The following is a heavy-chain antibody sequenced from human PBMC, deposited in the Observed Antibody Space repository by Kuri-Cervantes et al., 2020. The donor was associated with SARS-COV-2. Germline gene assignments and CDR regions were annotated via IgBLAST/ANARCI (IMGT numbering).Heavy chain of an antibody. D-gene: IGHD3-10*01. CDR1: GGTFSSYA. V-gene: IGHV1-2*02. J-gene: IGHJ3*02. CDR3: ARAFKYGHIWFGELTNAFDI. CDR2: INPNSGGT. Sequence: ASVKVSCKASGGTFSSYAISWVRQAPGQGLEWMGWINPNSGGTNYAQKFQGRVTMTRDTSISTAYMELSRLRSDDTAVYYCARAFKYGHIWFGELTNAFDIWGQGTMVTVSS.